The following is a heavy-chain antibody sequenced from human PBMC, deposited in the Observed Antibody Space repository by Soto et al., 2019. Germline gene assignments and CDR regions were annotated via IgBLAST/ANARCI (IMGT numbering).Heavy chain of an antibody. CDR1: GFTFSSCG. Sequence: SLRLSCAASGFTFSSCGMHWVRQAPGKGLEWVAVISYDGSNKYYADSVKGRFTISRDNSKNTLYLQMNSLRAEDTAVYYCAKDAGLDVWGQGTTVTVSS. J-gene: IGHJ6*02. CDR3: AKDAGLDV. CDR2: ISYDGSNK. V-gene: IGHV3-30*18.